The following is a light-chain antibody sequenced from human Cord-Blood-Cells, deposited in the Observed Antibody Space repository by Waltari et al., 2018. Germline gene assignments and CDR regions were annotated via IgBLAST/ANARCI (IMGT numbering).Light chain of an antibody. V-gene: IGKV3-11*01. Sequence: VLTPPPATLSFSPAERATLSCRASQSVSSYLAWYQQKPGQAPRLLIYDASNRATGIPARFSGSGSGTDFTLTISSLEPEDFAVYYCQQRSNWLTFGGGTKVEIK. CDR2: DAS. J-gene: IGKJ4*01. CDR3: QQRSNWLT. CDR1: QSVSSY.